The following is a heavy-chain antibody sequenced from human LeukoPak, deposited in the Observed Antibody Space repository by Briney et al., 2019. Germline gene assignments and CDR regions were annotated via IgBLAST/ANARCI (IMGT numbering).Heavy chain of an antibody. J-gene: IGHJ5*02. CDR2: ISPYNGNT. CDR1: GYTFTGYY. V-gene: IGHV1-18*04. D-gene: IGHD1-1*01. CDR3: ARGRPESPFDP. Sequence: ASVKVSCKASGYTFTGYYMHWVRQAPGQGLEWMGWISPYNGNTNYAQKLQGRVTMTTDTSTSTAYMELRSLRSDDTAVYYCARGRPESPFDPWGQGTLVTVSS.